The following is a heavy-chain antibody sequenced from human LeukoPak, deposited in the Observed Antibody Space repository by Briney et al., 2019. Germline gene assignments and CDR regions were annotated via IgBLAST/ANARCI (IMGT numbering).Heavy chain of an antibody. CDR3: ARLLDNDSSGDPDTFDM. D-gene: IGHD3-22*01. CDR1: GGSISRHY. V-gene: IGHV4-59*11. J-gene: IGHJ3*02. Sequence: SETLSLTCSVSGGSISRHYWSWIRQPPGKGLEWIGYIYYNGKTYYNPSLQSRVTISIDTSKNLFSLKLTSVTAADTAVYSCARLLDNDSSGDPDTFDMWGQGTMVTVSS. CDR2: IYYNGKT.